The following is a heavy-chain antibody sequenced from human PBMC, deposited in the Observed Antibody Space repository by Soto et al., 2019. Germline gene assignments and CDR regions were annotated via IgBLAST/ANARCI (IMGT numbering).Heavy chain of an antibody. CDR2: ISAYNGNT. CDR1: GYTFTSYG. CDR3: ARDQGPGWFDS. V-gene: IGHV1-18*01. J-gene: IGHJ5*01. Sequence: QVQLVQSGAEVKKPGASVKVSCKASGYTFTSYGISWVRQAPGQGLEWMGWISAYNGNTNYAQKLQGRVTMTTDTSPSTANMELRSLRSDDTAVDYHARDQGPGWFDSWGQGTLGTVSS. D-gene: IGHD3-10*01.